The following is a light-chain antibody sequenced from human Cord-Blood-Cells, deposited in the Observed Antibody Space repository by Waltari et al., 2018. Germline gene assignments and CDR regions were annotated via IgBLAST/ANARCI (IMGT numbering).Light chain of an antibody. CDR2: SNN. CDR1: RPNIGRHP. V-gene: IGLV1-44*01. Sequence: QSVLTQPPSASGTPGQRVTTSCSGTRPNIGRHPVNWYQQPPGTAPKLLIYSNNQRPSGVPDRFSGSKSGTSASLAISGLQSEDEADYYCAAWDDSLNGVVFGGGTKLTVL. CDR3: AAWDDSLNGVV. J-gene: IGLJ2*01.